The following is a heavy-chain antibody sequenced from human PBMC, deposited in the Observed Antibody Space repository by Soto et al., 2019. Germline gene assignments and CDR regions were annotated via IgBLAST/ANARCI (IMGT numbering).Heavy chain of an antibody. V-gene: IGHV1-2*04. CDR2: INPNSGGT. Sequence: QVQLVQSGAEVKKPGASVKVSCKASGYTFTCYYMHWVRQAPGQGLEWMGWINPNSGGTNYAQKFQGWVTMPRDTSIXXXXXXLSXXXXXXXXXXXXXXESIAARRYGMDVWGQGTTVTVSS. J-gene: IGHJ6*01. D-gene: IGHD6-6*01. CDR1: GYTFTCYY. CDR3: XXESIAARRYGMDV.